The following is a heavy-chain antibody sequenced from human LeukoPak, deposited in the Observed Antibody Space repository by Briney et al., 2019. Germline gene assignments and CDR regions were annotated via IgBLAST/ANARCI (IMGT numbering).Heavy chain of an antibody. CDR1: GGSFSGYY. J-gene: IGHJ4*02. D-gene: IGHD3-3*01. CDR3: ARGGDLAKVGY. CDR2: INHSGST. Sequence: PSETLSLTCAAYGGSFSGYYWSWIRQPPGKGLEWIGEINHSGSTNYNPSLKSRVTISVDTSKNQFSLKLTSVTAADTAMYYCARGGDLAKVGYWGQGTLVTVTS. V-gene: IGHV4-34*01.